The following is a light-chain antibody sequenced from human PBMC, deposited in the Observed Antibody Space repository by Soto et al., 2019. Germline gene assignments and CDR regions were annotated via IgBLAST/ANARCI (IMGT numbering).Light chain of an antibody. CDR1: QSFSSNY. V-gene: IGKV3-20*01. Sequence: EIVLTQSPGTLSLSPGERATLSCGASQSFSSNYLAWYQQKPGQAPRLLIYGASNRATGIPDRFSGSGSGTDFTLTISRLEPEDFAVYYCQQYDRSIRTFGQGTKVDIK. CDR3: QQYDRSIRT. J-gene: IGKJ1*01. CDR2: GAS.